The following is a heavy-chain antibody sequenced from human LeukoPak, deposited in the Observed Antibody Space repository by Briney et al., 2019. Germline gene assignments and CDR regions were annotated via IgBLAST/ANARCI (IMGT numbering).Heavy chain of an antibody. Sequence: GGSLRLSCPASGFTFSRYWMSWVRQAPGKGLEWVASIKEDGRDKYYVDSVKGRFTISKDNAKSSVYLQMNSLRVGDMAVYYCARDAGGGFDYWGQGTRVTVSS. CDR3: ARDAGGGFDY. J-gene: IGHJ4*02. CDR2: IKEDGRDK. CDR1: GFTFSRYW. V-gene: IGHV3-7*01. D-gene: IGHD2-8*02.